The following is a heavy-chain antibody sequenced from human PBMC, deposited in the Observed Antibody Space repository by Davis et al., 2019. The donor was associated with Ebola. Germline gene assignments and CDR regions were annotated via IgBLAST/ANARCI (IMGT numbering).Heavy chain of an antibody. V-gene: IGHV4-34*01. CDR2: INHSGST. CDR1: GGSFSGYY. CDR3: ARGDIVGATIDY. D-gene: IGHD1-26*01. J-gene: IGHJ4*02. Sequence: SETLSLTCAVYGGSFSGYYWSWIRQPPGKGLEWIGEINHSGSTNYNPSLKSRVTISVDTSKNQFSLKLSSVTAADTAVYYCARGDIVGATIDYWGQGTLVTVSS.